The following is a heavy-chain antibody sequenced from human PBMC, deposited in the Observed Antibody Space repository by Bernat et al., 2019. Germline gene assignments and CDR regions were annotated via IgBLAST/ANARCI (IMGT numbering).Heavy chain of an antibody. CDR2: IKSKTDGATT. CDR1: GFTFSNAW. J-gene: IGHJ3*01. Sequence: EVQLVESGGGLVKPGGSLRLSCAASGFTFSNAWMSGVRQALGKGLEWVGRIKSKTDGATTDNTATVTGRFTISSDDSKNTLYLQMNSLKTEDTAVYYCTTEIYGSGTPWGQGTMVTVSS. CDR3: TTEIYGSGTP. V-gene: IGHV3-15*01. D-gene: IGHD3-10*01.